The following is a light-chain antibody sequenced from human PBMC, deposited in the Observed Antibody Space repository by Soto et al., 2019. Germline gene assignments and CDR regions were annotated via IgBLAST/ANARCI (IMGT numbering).Light chain of an antibody. CDR3: LQDYNFPWA. CDR1: QGIRSD. CDR2: GAS. J-gene: IGKJ1*01. V-gene: IGKV1-6*01. Sequence: IQMTQSPSSLSASVGDRVTISCRTSQGIRSDLAWYQQKPGKVPKLLIYGASKLESGVPSRFSGSGFGTDFTLTISSLQPEDFATYYCLQDYNFPWAFGQGSKVEIK.